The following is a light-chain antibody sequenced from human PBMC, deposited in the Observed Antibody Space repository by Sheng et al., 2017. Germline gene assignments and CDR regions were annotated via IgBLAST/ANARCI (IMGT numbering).Light chain of an antibody. CDR3: QQYNNWPPSYT. CDR1: ERISGNY. V-gene: IGKV3-20*01. CDR2: GAS. Sequence: IVLTQSPGTLSVSPGERVTLSCRASERISGNYLAWYQQKPGQTPRLLINGASSRATGIPDRFSGSGSGTDFTLTISSLQSEDFAVYYCQQYNNWPPSYTFGQGTKLELK. J-gene: IGKJ2*01.